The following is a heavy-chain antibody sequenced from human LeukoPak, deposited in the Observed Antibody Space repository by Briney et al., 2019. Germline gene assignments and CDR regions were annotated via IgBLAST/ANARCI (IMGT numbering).Heavy chain of an antibody. J-gene: IGHJ4*02. V-gene: IGHV1-2*02. CDR2: INPNSGGT. D-gene: IGHD3-9*01. CDR3: ARTNILTGYRPFYFDY. CDR1: GYTFTGYY. Sequence: ASVKVSCKASGYTFTGYYMHWVRQASGQGLEWMGCINPNSGGTNYAQKFQGRVTMTRDTSISTAYMELSRLRSDDTAVYYCARTNILTGYRPFYFDYWGQGTLVTVSS.